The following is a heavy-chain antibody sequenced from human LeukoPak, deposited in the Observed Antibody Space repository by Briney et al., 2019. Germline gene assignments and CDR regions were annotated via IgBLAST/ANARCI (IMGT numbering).Heavy chain of an antibody. Sequence: PGGSLRLSCAASGFTFSNAWMSWVRQAPGKGLEWVGRTKSKTDGGTTDYAAPVKGRFTISRDDSKNTLYLQMNSLKTEDTAVYYCTTEGTAAAAPGYYYYYMDVWGKGTTVTVSS. V-gene: IGHV3-15*01. CDR2: TKSKTDGGTT. J-gene: IGHJ6*03. CDR3: TTEGTAAAAPGYYYYYMDV. D-gene: IGHD6-13*01. CDR1: GFTFSNAW.